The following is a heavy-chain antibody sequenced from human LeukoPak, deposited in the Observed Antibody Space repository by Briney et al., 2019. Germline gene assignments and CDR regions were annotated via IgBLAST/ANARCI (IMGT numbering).Heavy chain of an antibody. CDR1: GFTFSRYW. CDR2: IKQDGSEK. V-gene: IGHV3-7*01. D-gene: IGHD5-12*01. CDR3: ARRPYSGYGKYYYYMDV. J-gene: IGHJ6*03. Sequence: PGGSLRLSCAASGFTFSRYWMSWVRQAPGKGLESVANIKQDGSEKYYVDSVKGRFTISRDNAKNSLSLQMNSLRAEDTAVYYCARRPYSGYGKYYYYMDVWGKGTTVTVSS.